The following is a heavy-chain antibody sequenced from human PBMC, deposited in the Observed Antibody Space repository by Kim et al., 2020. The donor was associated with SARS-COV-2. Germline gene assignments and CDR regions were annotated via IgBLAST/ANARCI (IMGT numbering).Heavy chain of an antibody. Sequence: GESLKISCKGSGYNFTSYWINWVRQMPGKGLEWMGRIDPSDSYTNYSPSFQGHVPFSSDKSISTASLQWSSLKASDPAMYYCATSPSNYDSRGYPIYYFD. CDR3: ATSPSNYDSRGYPIYYFD. V-gene: IGHV5-10-1*01. J-gene: IGHJ4*01. D-gene: IGHD3-22*01. CDR2: IDPSDSYT. CDR1: GYNFTSYW.